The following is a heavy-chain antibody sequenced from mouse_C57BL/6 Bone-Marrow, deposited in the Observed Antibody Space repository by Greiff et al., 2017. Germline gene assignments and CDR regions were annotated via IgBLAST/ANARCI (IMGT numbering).Heavy chain of an antibody. Sequence: QVQLQQSGAELARPGASVKMSCKASGYTFTSYTMHWVKQRPGPGLEWIGYINPSSGYTKYNQKFKDKATLTADKSSSTAYMQLSSLTSEDSAVYYCARTATVVADYWGQGTTLTVSS. CDR3: ARTATVVADY. J-gene: IGHJ2*01. CDR1: GYTFTSYT. D-gene: IGHD1-1*01. CDR2: INPSSGYT. V-gene: IGHV1-4*01.